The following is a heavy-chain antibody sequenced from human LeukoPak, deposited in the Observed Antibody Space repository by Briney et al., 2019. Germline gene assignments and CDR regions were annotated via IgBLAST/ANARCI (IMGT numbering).Heavy chain of an antibody. Sequence: GGSLRLSCAASGFTFSDYYMNWIRQAPGKGLEWVAYITNSGNAIQYADSVKGRFTISRDNAQNSLFLEMNSLTAEDTALYYCVRDRAYYDSRNYYHYSHYWGQGILVTVSS. CDR3: VRDRAYYDSRNYYHYSHY. J-gene: IGHJ4*02. CDR1: GFTFSDYY. D-gene: IGHD3-22*01. V-gene: IGHV3-11*01. CDR2: ITNSGNAI.